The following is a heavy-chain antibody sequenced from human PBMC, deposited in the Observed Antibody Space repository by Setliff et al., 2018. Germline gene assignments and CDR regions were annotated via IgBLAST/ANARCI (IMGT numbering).Heavy chain of an antibody. CDR3: ARQAVAGSDAFDI. CDR1: GYSFTSYW. D-gene: IGHD6-19*01. J-gene: IGHJ3*02. Sequence: GSLKISCMGSGYSFTSYWIGWVRQMPGKGLEWMGIIYPGDSDTRYSPSFQGQVTISADKSISTAYLQWSSLKASDTAMYYCARQAVAGSDAFDIWGQGTMVTVSS. CDR2: IYPGDSDT. V-gene: IGHV5-51*01.